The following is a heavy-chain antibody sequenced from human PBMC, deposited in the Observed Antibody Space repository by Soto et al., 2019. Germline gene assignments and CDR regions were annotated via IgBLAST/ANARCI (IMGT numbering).Heavy chain of an antibody. Sequence: GGSLRLSCAASGFTFSSYAMSWVRQAPGKGLEWVSAISGSGGSTYYADSVKGRFTISRDNSKNTLYLQMNSLRAEDTAVYYCVKDLITMVRGTLVYRGQGTPVTVSS. D-gene: IGHD3-10*01. J-gene: IGHJ4*02. CDR2: ISGSGGST. V-gene: IGHV3-23*01. CDR1: GFTFSSYA. CDR3: VKDLITMVRGTLVY.